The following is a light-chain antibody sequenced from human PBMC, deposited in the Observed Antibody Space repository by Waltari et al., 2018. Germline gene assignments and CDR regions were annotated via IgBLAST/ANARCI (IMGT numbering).Light chain of an antibody. CDR3: CSYAGYYTV. Sequence: QSALTQPRSVSGSPGQSVTISCTGTSSDVGGDTCVAWYQQYQGKAPKLVIYDVNKRPSGVPDRFSGSKSGNTASLIISGLQTEDEADYYCCSYAGYYTVFGGGTKVAVL. V-gene: IGLV2-11*01. CDR1: SSDVGGDTC. CDR2: DVN. J-gene: IGLJ3*02.